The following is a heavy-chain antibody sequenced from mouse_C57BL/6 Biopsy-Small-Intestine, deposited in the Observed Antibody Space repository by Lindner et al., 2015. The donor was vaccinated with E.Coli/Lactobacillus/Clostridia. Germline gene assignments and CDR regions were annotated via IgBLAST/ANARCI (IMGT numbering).Heavy chain of an antibody. CDR1: GYTFRTYG. V-gene: IGHV1-84*02. CDR3: VRDQNWNLDY. J-gene: IGHJ4*01. Sequence: SVKVSCKASGYTFRTYGISWVRQAPGQGLEWMGWIGANSGNTNYAQHLQGRVIMTRDTSTSTVYMELRGLKSDDTAIYYCVRDQNWNLDYWGQGTLVTVSS. CDR2: IGANSGNT.